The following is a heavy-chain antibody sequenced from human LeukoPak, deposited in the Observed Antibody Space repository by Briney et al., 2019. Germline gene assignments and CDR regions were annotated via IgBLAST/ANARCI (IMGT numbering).Heavy chain of an antibody. CDR1: GGSISGYY. J-gene: IGHJ4*02. V-gene: IGHV4-59*08. Sequence: PSQTLSLTCTVSGGSISGYYWSWIRQPPGKGLEWIGYIYYSGSTNYNPSLKSRVTISVDTSKNQFSLKLSSVTAADTAVYYCARHFQGYFDWFFDYWGQGTLVTVSS. CDR2: IYYSGST. D-gene: IGHD3-9*01. CDR3: ARHFQGYFDWFFDY.